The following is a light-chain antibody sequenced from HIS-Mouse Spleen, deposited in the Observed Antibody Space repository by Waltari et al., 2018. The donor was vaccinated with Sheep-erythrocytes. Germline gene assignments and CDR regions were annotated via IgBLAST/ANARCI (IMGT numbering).Light chain of an antibody. Sequence: QSALTQPRSVSGSPGQSVTISCTGTSSDVGGYNYVSWYQQHPGKAPKLMIYDVSKRPSEVPDRFSGSKSCNTASLTISGLQAEDEADYYCCSYAGSYNHVFATGTKVTVL. CDR1: SSDVGGYNY. CDR2: DVS. CDR3: CSYAGSYNHV. J-gene: IGLJ1*01. V-gene: IGLV2-11*01.